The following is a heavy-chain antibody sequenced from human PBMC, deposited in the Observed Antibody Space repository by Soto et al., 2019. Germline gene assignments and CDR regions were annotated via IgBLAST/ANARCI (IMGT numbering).Heavy chain of an antibody. CDR1: GDSVSSPYY. V-gene: IGHV4-4*02. Sequence: QVQLQESGPGLVKPSGTLSLTCAVSGDSVSSPYYWCWVRQPPGKGLEWIGEVFHTGTTSYNPSLRSRVTISMDKSNNQFSLDLSSVTAADPAVYYCARSAGWYAVHSWGPGTLVIVSS. CDR3: ARSAGWYAVHS. CDR2: VFHTGTT. J-gene: IGHJ4*02. D-gene: IGHD6-19*01.